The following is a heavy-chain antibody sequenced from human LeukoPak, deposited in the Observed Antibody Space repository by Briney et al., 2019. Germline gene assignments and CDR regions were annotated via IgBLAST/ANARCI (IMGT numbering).Heavy chain of an antibody. CDR2: IYPGDSDT. CDR1: GYSFSSYW. J-gene: IGHJ4*02. CDR3: ARVDFHRPLDY. D-gene: IGHD5-12*01. Sequence: GESLKISXKGSGYSFSSYWIGWVRQRPGKGLEWMGIIYPGDSDTRYSPSFQGQVTISADKSISTAYLQWSSLKASDTAMYYCARVDFHRPLDYWGQGTLVTVSS. V-gene: IGHV5-51*01.